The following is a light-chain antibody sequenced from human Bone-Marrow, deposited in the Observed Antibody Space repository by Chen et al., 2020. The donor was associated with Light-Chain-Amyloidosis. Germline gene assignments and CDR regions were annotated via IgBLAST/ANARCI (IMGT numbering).Light chain of an antibody. Sequence: SYELTQPPSVSVSPGQTARITCSGDDLPTKYAKWYQQKPGQAPVLVIHRDTERPSGISERFSGSSSATTATLTISGIQAEDEADYHCQSADSSGTYEVIFGGGTKLTVL. CDR3: QSADSSGTYEVI. CDR1: DLPTKY. V-gene: IGLV3-25*03. CDR2: RDT. J-gene: IGLJ2*01.